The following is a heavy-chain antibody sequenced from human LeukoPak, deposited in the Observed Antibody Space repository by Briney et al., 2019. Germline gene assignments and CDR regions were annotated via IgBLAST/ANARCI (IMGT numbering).Heavy chain of an antibody. CDR3: AKGLGGYDYIWGSYRTFDY. Sequence: GSLRLSCASSGFTFSSYAMSWVRPAPGKGLGWVSAISGSGGSTYYADSVKGRFTISRDNSKNTLYLQMNSLRAEDTAVYYCAKGLGGYDYIWGSYRTFDYWGQGTLVTVSS. D-gene: IGHD3-16*02. CDR1: GFTFSSYA. V-gene: IGHV3-23*01. J-gene: IGHJ4*02. CDR2: ISGSGGST.